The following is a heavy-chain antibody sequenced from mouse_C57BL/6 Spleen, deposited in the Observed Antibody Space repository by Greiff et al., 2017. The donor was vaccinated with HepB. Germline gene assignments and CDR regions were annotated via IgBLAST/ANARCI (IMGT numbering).Heavy chain of an antibody. CDR3: ARFQAYGTPMDY. D-gene: IGHD2-1*01. J-gene: IGHJ4*01. V-gene: IGHV1-59*01. Sequence: VQLQQPGAELVRPGTSVKLSCKASGYTFTSYWMHWVKQRPGQGLEWIGVIDPSDSYTNYNQKFKGKATLTVDTSSSTAYMQLSSLTSEDSAVYYCARFQAYGTPMDYWGQGTSVTVSS. CDR1: GYTFTSYW. CDR2: IDPSDSYT.